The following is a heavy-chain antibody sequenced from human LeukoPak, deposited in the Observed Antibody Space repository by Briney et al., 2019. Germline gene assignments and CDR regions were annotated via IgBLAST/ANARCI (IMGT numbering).Heavy chain of an antibody. CDR2: ISSNGDNT. CDR1: GFTFSTYV. Sequence: GGSLRLPCSVSGFTFSTYVMHWVRQAPGKGLEYVSAISSNGDNTYYADSVKGRFTISRDNSKNTLYLQMSSLRADDTAVYYCGRGMGYWGQGTLVTVSS. D-gene: IGHD3-16*01. CDR3: GRGMGY. J-gene: IGHJ4*02. V-gene: IGHV3-64D*06.